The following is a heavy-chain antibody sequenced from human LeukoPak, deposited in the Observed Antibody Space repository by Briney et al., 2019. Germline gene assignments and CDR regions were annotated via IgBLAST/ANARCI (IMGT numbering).Heavy chain of an antibody. CDR2: IYYSGST. V-gene: IGHV4-59*08. CDR3: AITGLTYCGGDCAGAFDI. J-gene: IGHJ3*02. Sequence: AETLSLTCTASGGSISSYYWSWIRQPPGKGLEWIGYIYYSGSTNYNPSLKSRVTISVDTSKNQFSLKLSSVTAADTAVYYCAITGLTYCGGDCAGAFDIWGQGTMVTVSS. D-gene: IGHD2-21*02. CDR1: GGSISSYY.